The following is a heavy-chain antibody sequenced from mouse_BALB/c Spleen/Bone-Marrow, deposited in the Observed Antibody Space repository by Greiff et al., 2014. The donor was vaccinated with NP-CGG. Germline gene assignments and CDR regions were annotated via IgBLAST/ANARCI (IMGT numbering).Heavy chain of an antibody. CDR2: IHYSGST. Sequence: VQLKESGPDLVKPSQSLSLTCTVTGYSITSGYSWHWIRQFPGNKLEWMGYIHYSGSTNYNPSLKSRISITRDTSKNPFFLQLNSVSTQTTAEYAVACRERNHAAWFAYWGQGTLLTVSA. D-gene: IGHD2-1*01. V-gene: IGHV3-1*02. CDR3: ACRERNHAAWFAY. CDR1: GYSITSGYS. J-gene: IGHJ3*01.